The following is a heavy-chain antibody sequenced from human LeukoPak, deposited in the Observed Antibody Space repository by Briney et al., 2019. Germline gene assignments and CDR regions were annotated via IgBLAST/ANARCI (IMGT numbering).Heavy chain of an antibody. CDR1: GFTFSSYA. J-gene: IGHJ6*02. V-gene: IGHV3-23*01. CDR3: AKDNSNYLSYYYGMDV. CDR2: ISGSGGST. Sequence: GGSLRLSCAASGFTFSSYAMSRVRQAPGKGLEWVSAISGSGGSTYYADSVKGRFTISRDNSKNTLYLQMNSLRAEDTAVYYCAKDNSNYLSYYYGMDVWGQGTTVTVSS. D-gene: IGHD4-11*01.